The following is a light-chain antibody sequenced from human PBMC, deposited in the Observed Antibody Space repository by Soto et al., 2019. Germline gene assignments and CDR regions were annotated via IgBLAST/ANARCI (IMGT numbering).Light chain of an antibody. CDR2: GAS. CDR3: QQGT. Sequence: ETVLTQSPGPLSLSPGESATLSCRASHSVDSAYLAWYQQKPGQAPRLLLYGASYRASGIPDRFIGDGSGTEYTLTISRLDPEDVGVYYCQQGTFGPGTRVEI. V-gene: IGKV3-20*01. J-gene: IGKJ1*01. CDR1: HSVDSAY.